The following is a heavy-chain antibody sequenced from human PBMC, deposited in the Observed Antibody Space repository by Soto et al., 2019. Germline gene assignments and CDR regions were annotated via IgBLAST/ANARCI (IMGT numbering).Heavy chain of an antibody. CDR3: ASPKSAGDALRDRYFDF. CDR2: AKTGPFGYAT. CDR1: GFTFSDHF. Sequence: EVQLVESGGGLVQPGGSLRLSCAASGFTFSDHFMDWVRQAPGKGLEWVGRAKTGPFGYATQYAASVNGRFTVSRDDSETSFYLLMNSLKVDDTAVYYCASPKSAGDALRDRYFDFWGRGTLVTVSS. V-gene: IGHV3-72*01. D-gene: IGHD6-13*01. J-gene: IGHJ2*01.